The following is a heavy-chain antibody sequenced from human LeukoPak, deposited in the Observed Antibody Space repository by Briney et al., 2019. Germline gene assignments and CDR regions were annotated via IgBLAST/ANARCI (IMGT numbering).Heavy chain of an antibody. D-gene: IGHD3-16*01. J-gene: IGHJ5*02. Sequence: PGGSLRLSCAASGFTFSSYEMNWVRQAPGKGLEWVSYISSSGSTIYYADSVKGRFTISRDNAKNSLYLQMNSLRAEDTAVYYCASIRGNWFDPWGQGTLVTVSS. V-gene: IGHV3-48*03. CDR2: ISSSGSTI. CDR1: GFTFSSYE. CDR3: ASIRGNWFDP.